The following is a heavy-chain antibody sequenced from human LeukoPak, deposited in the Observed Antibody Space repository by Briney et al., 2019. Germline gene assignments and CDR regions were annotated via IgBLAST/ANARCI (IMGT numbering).Heavy chain of an antibody. CDR1: GGTFSSYA. D-gene: IGHD2-2*01. V-gene: IGHV1-69*13. CDR3: AGGGCSSNSCYDGY. CDR2: IIPIFGTA. J-gene: IGHJ4*02. Sequence: ASVKVSCKASGGTFSSYAISWVRQAPGQGLEWMGGIIPIFGTANYAQKFQGRVTITADESTSTAYMELSSLRSEDTAVYYCAGGGCSSNSCYDGYWGQGTLVTVSS.